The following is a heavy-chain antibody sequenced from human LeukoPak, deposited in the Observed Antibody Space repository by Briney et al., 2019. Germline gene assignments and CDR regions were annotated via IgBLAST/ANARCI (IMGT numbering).Heavy chain of an antibody. Sequence: GASVKVSCKASGYTFTSYDINWVRQATGQGLEWMGWMNPNSGNTGYAQKFQGRVTMTRNTSISTAYMELSSLRSEDTAVYYCARARIGLWFGELLFNYGMDVWGQGTTVTVSS. CDR2: MNPNSGNT. J-gene: IGHJ6*02. V-gene: IGHV1-8*01. D-gene: IGHD3-10*01. CDR3: ARARIGLWFGELLFNYGMDV. CDR1: GYTFTSYD.